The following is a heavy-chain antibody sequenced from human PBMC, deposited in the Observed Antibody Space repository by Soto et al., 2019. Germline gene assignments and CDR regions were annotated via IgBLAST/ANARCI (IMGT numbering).Heavy chain of an antibody. V-gene: IGHV4-34*01. CDR1: GGSFSGYY. D-gene: IGHD2-15*01. CDR2: INHSGST. J-gene: IGHJ6*03. Sequence: TLSLPCAVYGGSFSGYYWSWIRTPPGKGLEWIEEINHSGSTNNNPSLKSRVTISVDTSKNQFSLKLISVTAADTVVYYCARVSGYCSGGSCYWGAYYYYYMDVWGKGTTVTVSS. CDR3: ARVSGYCSGGSCYWGAYYYYYMDV.